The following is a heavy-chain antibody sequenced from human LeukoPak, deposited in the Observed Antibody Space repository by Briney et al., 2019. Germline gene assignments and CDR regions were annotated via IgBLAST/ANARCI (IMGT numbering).Heavy chain of an antibody. D-gene: IGHD4-11*01. CDR1: GFSFSSYA. V-gene: IGHV3-23*01. CDR2: ITASGAGT. J-gene: IGHJ4*02. CDR3: AKDRGTGTTRPGFDY. Sequence: GGSLRLSCAASGFSFSSYAMNWVRQAPGKGLEWVPVITASGAGTYYADSVKGRFTLSRDNSKNTMYLEMNSLRADDTAVYYCAKDRGTGTTRPGFDYWGQGTLVTVSS.